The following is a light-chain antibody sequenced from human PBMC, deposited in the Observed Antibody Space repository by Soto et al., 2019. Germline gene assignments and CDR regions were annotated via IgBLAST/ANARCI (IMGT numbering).Light chain of an antibody. Sequence: ETVMTQSPGTLSVSLGERATLSCRASQRIASNLAWYQQKPGQAPRLLIYDASNRANGIPARFSGSGSGTDFTLTLSSLEPEDFAVYYCQQRSNWHPITFGQGTRLEIK. CDR2: DAS. CDR1: QRIASN. J-gene: IGKJ5*01. CDR3: QQRSNWHPIT. V-gene: IGKV3D-11*01.